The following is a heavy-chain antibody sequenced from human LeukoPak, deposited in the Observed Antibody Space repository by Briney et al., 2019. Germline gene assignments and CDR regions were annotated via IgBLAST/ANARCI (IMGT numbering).Heavy chain of an antibody. CDR2: INAGNGNT. J-gene: IGHJ4*02. CDR3: ARDGDYGDPMDPPRAFDY. Sequence: ASVKVSCKASGYTFTSYAMHWVRQAPGQRLEWMGWINAGNGNTKNSQKFQGRVTITRDTPASTAYMELSSLRSEDTAVYYCARDGDYGDPMDPPRAFDYWGQGTLVTVSS. V-gene: IGHV1-3*01. D-gene: IGHD4-17*01. CDR1: GYTFTSYA.